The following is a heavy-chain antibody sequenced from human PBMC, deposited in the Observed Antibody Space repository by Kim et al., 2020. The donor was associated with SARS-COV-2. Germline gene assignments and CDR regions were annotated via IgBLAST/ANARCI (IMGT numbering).Heavy chain of an antibody. CDR2: LSHTGGT. CDR3: TTRGDSGRSEVGDY. CDR1: GGAFSAYY. Sequence: SETLSLTCGIHGGAFSAYYWSWIRQPPGKGLEWIGQLSHTGGTNYTPSLKSRVTISVDTSKNQFSLKLTSVTAADTAVYYCTTRGDSGRSEVGDYWGQGTLVTVSS. D-gene: IGHD5-12*01. V-gene: IGHV4-34*01. J-gene: IGHJ4*02.